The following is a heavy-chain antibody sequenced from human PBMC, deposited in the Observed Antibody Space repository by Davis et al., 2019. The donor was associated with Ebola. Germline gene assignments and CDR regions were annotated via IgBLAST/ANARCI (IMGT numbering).Heavy chain of an antibody. CDR2: IYHSGST. CDR1: GGSINSSNW. CDR3: ATDAPYGDYLPFQH. V-gene: IGHV4-4*02. Sequence: SETLSLTCAVSGGSINSSNWWSWVRQPPGKGLEWIGEIYHSGSTNYNPSLKSRVTISVDKSKNQFSLKLSSVTAADTAVYYCATDAPYGDYLPFQHWGQGTLVTVSS. D-gene: IGHD4-17*01. J-gene: IGHJ1*01.